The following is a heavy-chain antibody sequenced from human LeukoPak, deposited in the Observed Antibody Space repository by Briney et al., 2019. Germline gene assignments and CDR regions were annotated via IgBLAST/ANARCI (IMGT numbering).Heavy chain of an antibody. V-gene: IGHV1-69*05. Sequence: SVKVSCKASGGTFSSYAISWVRQAPGQGLEWMGGIIPIFGTANYAQKFQGRVTITTDESTSTAYMELSSPRSEDTAVYYCATFWEGSTSCATPCAFDIWGQGTMVTVSS. D-gene: IGHD2-2*01. CDR3: ATFWEGSTSCATPCAFDI. J-gene: IGHJ3*02. CDR2: IIPIFGTA. CDR1: GGTFSSYA.